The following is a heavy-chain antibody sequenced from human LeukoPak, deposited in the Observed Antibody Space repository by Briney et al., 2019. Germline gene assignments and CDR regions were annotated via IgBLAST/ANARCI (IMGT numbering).Heavy chain of an antibody. J-gene: IGHJ4*02. CDR3: VRLYYYDCSRPPL. D-gene: IGHD3-22*01. CDR2: IYYTGRT. V-gene: IGHV4-39*01. Sequence: SETLSLTCTVSGGFISNSNFYWGWIRQPPGKGLDWIGNIYYTGRTYYNPSLNSRVTISVDTSKNQFSLRLSSVTAADTAVYYCVRLYYYDCSRPPLWGQGTLVVVSS. CDR1: GGFISNSNFY.